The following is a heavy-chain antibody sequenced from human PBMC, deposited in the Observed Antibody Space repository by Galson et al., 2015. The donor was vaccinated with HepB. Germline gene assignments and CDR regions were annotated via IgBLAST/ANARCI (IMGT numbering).Heavy chain of an antibody. CDR3: ASPYGGNYDYVWGSYRYPDDY. Sequence: SLRLSCAASGFTFSSYAMHWVRQAPGKGLEWVAVISYDGSNKYYADSVKGRFTISRDNSKNTLYLQMNSLRAEDTAVYYCASPYGGNYDYVWGSYRYPDDYWGQGTLVTVSS. CDR1: GFTFSSYA. J-gene: IGHJ4*02. D-gene: IGHD3-16*02. CDR2: ISYDGSNK. V-gene: IGHV3-30*04.